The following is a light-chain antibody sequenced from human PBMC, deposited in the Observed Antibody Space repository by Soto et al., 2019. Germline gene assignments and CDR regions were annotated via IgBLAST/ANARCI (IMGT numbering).Light chain of an antibody. CDR1: QSVSSY. Sequence: EIVLTQSPATLSLSPGERATLSCRASQSVSSYLAWYQQKTGQAPRLLIYDASNRATGIPARFSGSGSGTDFTLTIISLEPEDFAGYYCQQRSNWYTFGQGTKLEIK. V-gene: IGKV3-11*01. CDR2: DAS. J-gene: IGKJ2*01. CDR3: QQRSNWYT.